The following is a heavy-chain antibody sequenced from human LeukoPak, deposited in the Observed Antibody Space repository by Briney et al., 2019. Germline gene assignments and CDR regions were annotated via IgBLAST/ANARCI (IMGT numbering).Heavy chain of an antibody. CDR2: ISWNSGSI. V-gene: IGHV3-9*02. CDR3: AKDTAKLWFGELNY. D-gene: IGHD3-10*01. Sequence: PGRSLRLSCAASGFTSDDYAMHWVRQAPGKGLEWVSGISWNSGSIGYADSVKGRFTISRDNAKNSLYLQMNSLRAEDTALYYCAKDTAKLWFGELNYWGQGTLVTVSS. CDR1: GFTSDDYA. J-gene: IGHJ4*02.